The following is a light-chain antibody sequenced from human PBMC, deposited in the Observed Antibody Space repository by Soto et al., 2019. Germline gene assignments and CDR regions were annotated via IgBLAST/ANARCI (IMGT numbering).Light chain of an antibody. CDR2: GAS. CDR1: QSVSSN. J-gene: IGKJ4*01. CDR3: QKYNSAPLT. Sequence: EIVMTQSPATLSVSPGERATLSCRASQSVSSNLAWYQQKPGQAPRLLIFGASTRATGIPARFSGSGSGTKFTLTISSLQPEDVATYYCQKYNSAPLTFGGGTKVDIK. V-gene: IGKV3-15*01.